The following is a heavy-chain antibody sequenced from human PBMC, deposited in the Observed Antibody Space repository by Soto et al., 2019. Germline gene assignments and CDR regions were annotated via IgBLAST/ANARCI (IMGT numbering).Heavy chain of an antibody. Sequence: PGGSLRLSCAASGFTFSSYAMSWVRQAPGKGLEWVSAISGSGGSTYYADSVKGRFTISRDNSKNTLYLQMNSLRAEDTAVYYCAKDPEGDFWSGLLLDNAFDIWGQGTMVTVSS. CDR3: AKDPEGDFWSGLLLDNAFDI. D-gene: IGHD3-3*01. CDR1: GFTFSSYA. CDR2: ISGSGGST. J-gene: IGHJ3*02. V-gene: IGHV3-23*01.